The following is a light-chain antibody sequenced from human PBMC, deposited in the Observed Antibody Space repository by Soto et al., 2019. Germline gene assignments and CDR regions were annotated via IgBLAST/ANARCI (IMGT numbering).Light chain of an antibody. CDR3: QQYNSYPGT. CDR1: QSISNW. Sequence: DIQMTQSPSTLSASVGDRVTITCRASQSISNWLALYQQKPGKAPNLLIYDASNLESVVPSRFSGSGSGTKFTLTISSLQPDDFATYYCQQYNSYPGTFGQGTNVEIK. CDR2: DAS. V-gene: IGKV1-5*01. J-gene: IGKJ1*01.